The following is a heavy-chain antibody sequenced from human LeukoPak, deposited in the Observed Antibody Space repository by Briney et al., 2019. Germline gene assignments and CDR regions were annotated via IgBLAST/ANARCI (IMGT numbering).Heavy chain of an antibody. V-gene: IGHV3-48*04. D-gene: IGHD5-18*01. CDR1: GFIFSDFG. Sequence: PGGSLRLSCATSGFIFSDFGIHWVRQAPGKGLEWIAYISSSSNTIYYADSVKGRFAVSRDNAKSSLYLQMTGLRVADTAFHYCARSLCNDTGRSLDPWGQGTLVSVSS. J-gene: IGHJ5*02. CDR3: ARSLCNDTGRSLDP. CDR2: ISSSSNTI.